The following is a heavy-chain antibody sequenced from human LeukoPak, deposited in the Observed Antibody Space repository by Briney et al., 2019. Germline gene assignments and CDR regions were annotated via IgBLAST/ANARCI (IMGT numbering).Heavy chain of an antibody. CDR2: INHSGST. CDR3: ARLKLVRGGWY. D-gene: IGHD6-13*01. CDR1: GGSFSGYY. V-gene: IGHV4-34*01. J-gene: IGHJ4*02. Sequence: SETLSLTCAVYGGSFSGYYWSWIRQPPGKGLEWIGEINHSGSTNYNPSLKSRVTISVDTSKNQFSLKLSSVTAADTAVYYCARLKLVRGGWYWGQGTLVTVSS.